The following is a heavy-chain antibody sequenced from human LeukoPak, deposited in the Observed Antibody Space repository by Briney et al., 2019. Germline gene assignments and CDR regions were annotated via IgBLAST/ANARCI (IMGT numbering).Heavy chain of an antibody. CDR3: TRDPYYGAGPDHFEY. Sequence: GGSLRLLCTAPGFIFGDYAMGSVRQAPGKGLEWVGFIRSKAYGGTTEYAASVKGRFTISRDNSKSIACVQMNSLKTEAKAVYYCTRDPYYGAGPDHFEYWGQGTLVTVSS. V-gene: IGHV3-49*04. CDR1: GFIFGDYA. J-gene: IGHJ4*02. D-gene: IGHD3-10*01. CDR2: IRSKAYGGTT.